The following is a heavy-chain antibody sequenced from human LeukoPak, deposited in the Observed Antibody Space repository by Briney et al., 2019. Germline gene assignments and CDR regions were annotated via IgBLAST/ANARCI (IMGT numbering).Heavy chain of an antibody. V-gene: IGHV4-39*01. CDR3: ARRAVVPAAVSYFDN. Sequence: SETLSLTCAVSRGSITNSSCYWGWIRQPPGKGLEWIGGIYYTGTTYYSPSLNSRITISMYTSKKQFSLRLASVTAADTAVYYCARRAVVPAAVSYFDNWGQGTLVTVSS. CDR2: IYYTGTT. D-gene: IGHD2-2*01. CDR1: RGSITNSSCY. J-gene: IGHJ4*02.